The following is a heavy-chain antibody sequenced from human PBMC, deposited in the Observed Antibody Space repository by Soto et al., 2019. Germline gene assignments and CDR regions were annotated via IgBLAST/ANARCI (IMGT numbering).Heavy chain of an antibody. D-gene: IGHD6-19*01. CDR3: VKDIHEQWLVSHFEY. Sequence: EVQLVESGGGSVQPGRSLRLSCVASGFTFESYAMHWVRQVPGKGLEWVSGISWNSGSIGYEDSVKGRFTISRDNVQKSLYLEMNSLRVEDTAFYYCVKDIHEQWLVSHFEYWGQGALVTVSS. CDR1: GFTFESYA. CDR2: ISWNSGSI. V-gene: IGHV3-9*01. J-gene: IGHJ4*02.